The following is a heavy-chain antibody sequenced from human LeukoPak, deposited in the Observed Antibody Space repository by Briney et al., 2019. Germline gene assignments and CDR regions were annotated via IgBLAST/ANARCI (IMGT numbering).Heavy chain of an antibody. CDR2: ISSTGNTI. CDR1: GFIFSNYE. Sequence: PGGSLRLSCVVSGFIFSNYEMNWVRQAPGKGLEWVSYISSTGNTIYYEESVKGRFTISRDDAKNSLYLQMNSLRAEDTGVYYCARDRVPGLRYFDWIGGMDVWGQGTTVTVSS. J-gene: IGHJ6*02. CDR3: ARDRVPGLRYFDWIGGMDV. V-gene: IGHV3-48*03. D-gene: IGHD3-9*01.